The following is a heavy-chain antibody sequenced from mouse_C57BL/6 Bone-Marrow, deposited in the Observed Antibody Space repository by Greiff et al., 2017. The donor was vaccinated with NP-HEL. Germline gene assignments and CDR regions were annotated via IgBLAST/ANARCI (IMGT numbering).Heavy chain of an antibody. J-gene: IGHJ4*01. CDR2: LYPRSGNT. V-gene: IGHV1-81*01. CDR1: GYTFTSYG. CDR3: ARLGGYYGAMDY. D-gene: IGHD1-1*01. Sequence: VQLQQSGAELARPGASVKMSCKASGYTFTSYGLSWVKQSTGQGLEWIGELYPRSGNTYYNEKFKGKATLTADKSSSTAYMELRSLTSEDSAVYFCARLGGYYGAMDYWGQGTSVTVSS.